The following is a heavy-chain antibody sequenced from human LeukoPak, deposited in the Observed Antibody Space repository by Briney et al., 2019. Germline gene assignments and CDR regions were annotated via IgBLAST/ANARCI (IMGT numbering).Heavy chain of an antibody. CDR1: GFTFSNAW. D-gene: IGHD6-13*01. CDR2: IKSKTDGGTT. CDR3: TADAPWISIAAAGHDYYYYYMDV. V-gene: IGHV3-15*01. J-gene: IGHJ6*03. Sequence: GGSLRLSCAASGFTFSNAWMSWVRQAPGKGLEWVGRIKSKTDGGTTDYAAPVKGRFTISRDDSKNTLYLQMDSLKTEDTAVYYCTADAPWISIAAAGHDYYYYYMDVWGKGTTVTISS.